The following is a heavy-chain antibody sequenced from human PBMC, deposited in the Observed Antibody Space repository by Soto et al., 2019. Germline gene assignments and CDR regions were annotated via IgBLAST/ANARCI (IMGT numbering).Heavy chain of an antibody. CDR1: GFTFSNYA. Sequence: EVQLLESGGGLVQPGGSLRLSCAVSGFTFSNYAMSWVRQAPGKGLEWVSAISGGGGTTYYADSVKGRFTISRDNSRNTLYLQMNSLRDGDTAVDYCAKPLGIAAAGASWFDPGGQGTLVTGSS. D-gene: IGHD6-13*01. CDR2: ISGGGGTT. J-gene: IGHJ5*02. V-gene: IGHV3-23*01. CDR3: AKPLGIAAAGASWFDP.